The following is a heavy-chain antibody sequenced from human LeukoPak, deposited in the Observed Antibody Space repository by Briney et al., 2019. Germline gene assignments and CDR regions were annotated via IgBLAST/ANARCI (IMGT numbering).Heavy chain of an antibody. D-gene: IGHD3-10*01. CDR1: GYTFTSYG. CDR2: ISAYNGNT. Sequence: ASVKVSCKASGYTFTSYGISWVRQAPGQGLEWMGWISAYNGNTNYAQKFQGRVTITADESTSTAYMELSSLRSEDTAVYYCASPRGLLWFGELLNWGQGTLVTVSS. CDR3: ASPRGLLWFGELLN. V-gene: IGHV1-18*01. J-gene: IGHJ4*02.